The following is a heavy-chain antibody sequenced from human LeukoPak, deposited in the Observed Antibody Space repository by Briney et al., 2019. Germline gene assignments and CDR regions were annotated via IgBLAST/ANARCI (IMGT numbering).Heavy chain of an antibody. CDR3: GRDLGGRWSY. CDR1: GFTFRTYW. V-gene: IGHV3-74*01. Sequence: EAGGSLRLSCAVSGFTFRTYWIHWVRQVPGEGPVWVSRINEDGSITSYADSVTGRFTISRDNAQNTLYLQMNSLSAEDTAVYYCGRDLGGRWSYWGQGALVTVSS. D-gene: IGHD3-16*01. J-gene: IGHJ4*02. CDR2: INEDGSIT.